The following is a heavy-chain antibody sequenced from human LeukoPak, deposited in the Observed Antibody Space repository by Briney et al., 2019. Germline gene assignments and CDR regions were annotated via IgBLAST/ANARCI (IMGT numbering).Heavy chain of an antibody. Sequence: PGGSLRLSCAASGFTFSSYSMNWVRQAPGKGLEWVSSISSSSSHIYYADSVKGRFTISRDNAKNSLYLQMNSLRAEDTAVYYCARGFSSGYSFDYWGQGTLVTVSS. CDR2: ISSSSSHI. CDR3: ARGFSSGYSFDY. CDR1: GFTFSSYS. V-gene: IGHV3-21*01. J-gene: IGHJ4*02. D-gene: IGHD3-22*01.